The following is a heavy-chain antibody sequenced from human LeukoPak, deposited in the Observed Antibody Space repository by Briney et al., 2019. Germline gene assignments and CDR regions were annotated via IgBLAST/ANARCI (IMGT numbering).Heavy chain of an antibody. CDR2: IGTAGDT. D-gene: IGHD6-13*01. Sequence: PGGSLRLSCAASGFTFSSYDMHWVRQATGKGLEWVSAIGTAGDTYYPGSVKGRFTISRENAKNSLCLQMNSLRAGDTAVYYCARSSSSWYSDGYYGMDVWGQGTTVTVFS. J-gene: IGHJ6*02. V-gene: IGHV3-13*01. CDR1: GFTFSSYD. CDR3: ARSSSSWYSDGYYGMDV.